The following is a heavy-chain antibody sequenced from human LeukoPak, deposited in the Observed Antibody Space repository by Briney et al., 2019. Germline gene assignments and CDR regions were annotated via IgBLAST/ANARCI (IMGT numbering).Heavy chain of an antibody. CDR1: GFTFDDYA. CDR3: AKSESSIAVAGLPDY. V-gene: IGHV3-9*01. J-gene: IGHJ4*02. CDR2: ISWNSGSI. Sequence: GGSLRLSCAASGFTFDDYAMHWVRHAPGKGLEWVSGISWNSGSIGYVDSVKGRFTISRDNAKSSLYLQMNSLRAEDTTLYYCAKSESSIAVAGLPDYWGQGTLVTVSS. D-gene: IGHD6-19*01.